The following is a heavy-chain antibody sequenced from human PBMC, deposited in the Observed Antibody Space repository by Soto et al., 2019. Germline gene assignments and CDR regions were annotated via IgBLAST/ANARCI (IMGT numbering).Heavy chain of an antibody. CDR3: VRRVSGNYDY. D-gene: IGHD1-7*01. CDR1: GFTFSSYD. V-gene: IGHV3-64*01. CDR2: ISINGGTP. J-gene: IGHJ4*02. Sequence: EVQLAESGGGMVQPGGSLRLSCVASGFTFSSYDMHWVRQAPGKGLEYVSSISINGGTPYYGNSVKGRFTISRDNSKNTLYLQMGSLRAEDMAVYYCVRRVSGNYDYWGQGTLVTVSS.